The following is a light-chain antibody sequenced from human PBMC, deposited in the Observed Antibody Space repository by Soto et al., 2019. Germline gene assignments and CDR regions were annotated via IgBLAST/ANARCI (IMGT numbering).Light chain of an antibody. V-gene: IGKV1D-16*01. Sequence: DMQMTQSPSSLSASVGDTVSITCRASQGIGSWVAWYQQKPGKGPKSLIFAASSLESGVSSRFSASGSGTDFTLTIDSLHPEDSATYYCQQYHTYPLSFGGGTKVEIK. J-gene: IGKJ4*01. CDR3: QQYHTYPLS. CDR1: QGIGSW. CDR2: AAS.